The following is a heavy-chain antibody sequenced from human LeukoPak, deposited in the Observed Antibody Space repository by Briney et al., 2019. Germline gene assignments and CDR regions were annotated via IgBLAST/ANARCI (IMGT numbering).Heavy chain of an antibody. D-gene: IGHD2-8*02. J-gene: IGHJ4*02. V-gene: IGHV4-34*01. CDR1: GGSFSGYY. CDR2: INHSGRT. CDR3: ARGRALYIVLPPFHY. Sequence: SETLSLTCAVYGGSFSGYYWSWIRQPPGKGLEWIGEINHSGRTKYNPSRKSGGTISVDTSKSQFSLKLSSVPAEGTAVYYCARGRALYIVLPPFHYWGQGPLVPVSS.